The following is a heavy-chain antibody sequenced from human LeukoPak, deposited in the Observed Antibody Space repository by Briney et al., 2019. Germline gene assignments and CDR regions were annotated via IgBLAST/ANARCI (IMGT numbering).Heavy chain of an antibody. Sequence: GRSLRLSCAASGFTFSSYAMHWVRQAPGKGLEWVAVISYDGSNKYYADSVKGRFTLSRDNSQPTLYLQMNSLRAEDTAVYYCARAKVRSSGWLDAFDIWGQGTMVTVSS. CDR2: ISYDGSNK. J-gene: IGHJ3*02. CDR1: GFTFSSYA. CDR3: ARAKVRSSGWLDAFDI. V-gene: IGHV3-30-3*01. D-gene: IGHD6-19*01.